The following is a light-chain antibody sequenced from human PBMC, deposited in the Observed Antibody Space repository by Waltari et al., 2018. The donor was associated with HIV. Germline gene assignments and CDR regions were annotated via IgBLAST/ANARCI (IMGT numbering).Light chain of an antibody. CDR3: MQALETPPT. CDR2: LGS. CDR1: QTLLHDNGYHY. V-gene: IGKV2-28*01. Sequence: DIVMIQSPLSLPVTPGEAASISCRSSQTLLHDNGYHYLGWYLQKPGQSPQLLIYLGSNRASGVPDRFSGTASGTNFTLQISRVEAEDVGIYYCMQALETPPTFGGGTNVEVK. J-gene: IGKJ4*01.